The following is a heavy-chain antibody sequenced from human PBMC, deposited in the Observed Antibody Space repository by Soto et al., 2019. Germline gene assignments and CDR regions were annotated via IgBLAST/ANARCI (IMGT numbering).Heavy chain of an antibody. J-gene: IGHJ4*02. V-gene: IGHV1-3*01. CDR3: ARAGDEYGSGTYFDY. D-gene: IGHD3-10*01. CDR2: INAGNGNT. Sequence: ASVKVSCKASGYTFTSYAKHRVRQAPGQRLEWMGWINAGNGNTKYSQKFQGRVTITRDTSASTAYMELSSLRSEDTAVYYCARAGDEYGSGTYFDYWGQGTLVTVSS. CDR1: GYTFTSYA.